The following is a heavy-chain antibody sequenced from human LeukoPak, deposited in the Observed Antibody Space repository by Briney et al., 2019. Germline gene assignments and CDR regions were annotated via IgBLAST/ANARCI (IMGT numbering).Heavy chain of an antibody. V-gene: IGHV3-30*04. CDR3: ARDSSSGYDLGFFDY. CDR1: GFTFSSYA. D-gene: IGHD5-12*01. J-gene: IGHJ4*02. Sequence: PGGSLRLSCAASGFTFSSYAMHWVRQAPGKGLEWVAVISYDGSNKYYAESVKGRFTISRDNSKNTLYLQMNSLRAEDTAVYYCARDSSSGYDLGFFDYWGQGTLVTVSS. CDR2: ISYDGSNK.